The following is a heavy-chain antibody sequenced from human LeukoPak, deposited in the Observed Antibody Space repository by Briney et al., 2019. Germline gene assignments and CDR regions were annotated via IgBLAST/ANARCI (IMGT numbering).Heavy chain of an antibody. CDR3: AKEGAARYLDY. J-gene: IGHJ4*02. D-gene: IGHD6-6*01. CDR2: ISYDGSNK. Sequence: GGSLRLSCAASGFTFSNAWMSWVRQAPGKGLEWVAVISYDGSNKYYADSVKGRFTISRDNSKNTLYLQMNSLRAEDTAVYYCAKEGAARYLDYWGQGTLVTVSS. V-gene: IGHV3-30*18. CDR1: GFTFSNAW.